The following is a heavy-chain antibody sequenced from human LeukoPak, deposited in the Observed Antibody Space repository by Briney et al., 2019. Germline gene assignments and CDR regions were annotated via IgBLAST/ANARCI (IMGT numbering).Heavy chain of an antibody. CDR2: ISGSGGST. J-gene: IGHJ4*02. CDR1: GFTFSSYA. CDR3: ARDPRGLVGATAN. V-gene: IGHV3-23*01. Sequence: GGSLRLSCAASGFTFSSYAMSWVRQAPGKGLEWVSAISGSGGSTYYADSVKGRFTISRDNSKNTLYLQMNSLRAEDTAVYYCARDPRGLVGATANWGQGTLVTVSS. D-gene: IGHD1-26*01.